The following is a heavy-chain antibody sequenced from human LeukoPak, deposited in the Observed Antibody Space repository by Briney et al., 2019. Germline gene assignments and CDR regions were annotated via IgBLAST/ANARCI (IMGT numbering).Heavy chain of an antibody. CDR3: VHRVGDYFDY. Sequence: PSETLFLTCTVSGDSINSRRYYWGWIRQPPGKGLEWIGTIYFSGSTYYNPSLKSRVSISVDMSTNQFSLKLTPVAAADTAVYYCVHRVGDYFDYWGQGTLVTVSS. J-gene: IGHJ4*02. V-gene: IGHV4-39*01. D-gene: IGHD5/OR15-5a*01. CDR2: IYFSGST. CDR1: GDSINSRRYY.